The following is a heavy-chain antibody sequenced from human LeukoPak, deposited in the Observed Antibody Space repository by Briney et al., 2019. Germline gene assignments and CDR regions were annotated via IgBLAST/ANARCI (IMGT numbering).Heavy chain of an antibody. CDR2: INPSGGST. V-gene: IGHV1-46*01. J-gene: IGHJ3*02. Sequence: ASVKVSCKASGYTFTSYYMHWVRQAPGQGLEWMGIINPSGGSTSYAQKFQGRVTMTRDTSTSTVYMELSSLRSEDTAVYYCARDNRDPLGHSSSEQTDAFDIWGQGTMVTVSS. CDR1: GYTFTSYY. CDR3: ARDNRDPLGHSSSEQTDAFDI. D-gene: IGHD6-13*01.